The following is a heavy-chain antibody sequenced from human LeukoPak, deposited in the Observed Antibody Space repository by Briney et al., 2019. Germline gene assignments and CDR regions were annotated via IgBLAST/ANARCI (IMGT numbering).Heavy chain of an antibody. Sequence: GESLKISCKGSGYSLTSYWIGWVRQMPGKGLEYMGIIQPGDSDTRYSPSFQGQVTISADKSISTAYLQWSSLKASDTAVYYCARRGYGDRRAFDIWGQGTMVTVSS. CDR2: IQPGDSDT. CDR1: GYSLTSYW. D-gene: IGHD4-17*01. J-gene: IGHJ3*02. V-gene: IGHV5-51*01. CDR3: ARRGYGDRRAFDI.